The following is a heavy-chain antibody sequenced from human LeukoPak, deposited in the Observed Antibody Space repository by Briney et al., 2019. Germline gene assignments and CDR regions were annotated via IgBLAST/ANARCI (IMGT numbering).Heavy chain of an antibody. CDR1: GFTFSSYS. CDR2: ISSSSYI. V-gene: IGHV3-21*01. CDR3: ARLEDDYGDYTTRRLDY. Sequence: GGSLRLSCAASGFTFSSYSMNWVRQAPGKGLEWVSSISSSSYIYYADSVKGRFTISRDNAKNSLYLQMNSLRAEDTAVYYCARLEDDYGDYTTRRLDYWGQGTLVTVSS. D-gene: IGHD4-17*01. J-gene: IGHJ4*02.